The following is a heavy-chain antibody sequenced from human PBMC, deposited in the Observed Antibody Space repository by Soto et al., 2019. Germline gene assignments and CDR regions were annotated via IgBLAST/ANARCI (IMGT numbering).Heavy chain of an antibody. CDR3: ARAGDSSGPVALGY. V-gene: IGHV4-30-2*01. Sequence: QLQLQESGSGLVKPSQTLSLTCAVSGGSISSGGSSWSWIRQPPGKGLEWIGYIYHSGSTYYNPSPQSRVTISVDRSKNRFSLKLSSVTAADTAVYYCARAGDSSGPVALGYWGQGTLVTVSS. CDR1: GGSISSGGSS. J-gene: IGHJ4*02. D-gene: IGHD6-19*01. CDR2: IYHSGST.